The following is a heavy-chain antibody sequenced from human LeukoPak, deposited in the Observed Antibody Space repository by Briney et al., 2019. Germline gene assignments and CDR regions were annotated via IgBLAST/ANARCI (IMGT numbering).Heavy chain of an antibody. CDR2: IKQDGSEK. CDR1: GFTFSSYW. V-gene: IGHV3-7*03. J-gene: IGHJ5*02. CDR3: ARQEQKGYWFDP. D-gene: IGHD1/OR15-1a*01. Sequence: SXAXSGFTFSSYWMSWVRQAPGEGLEWVANIKQDGSEKYYVDSVKGRFTISRDNAKNSLYLQMNSLRAEDTAVYYCARQEQKGYWFDPWGQGTLVTVSS.